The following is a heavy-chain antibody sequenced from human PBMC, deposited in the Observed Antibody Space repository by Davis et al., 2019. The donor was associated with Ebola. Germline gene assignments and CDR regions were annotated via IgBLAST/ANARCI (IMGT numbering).Heavy chain of an antibody. V-gene: IGHV4-30-4*07. Sequence: LRLSCAVSGGSISSGGYSWRWIRQPPGKGLEWIGYIYYSGSTYYNPSLKSRVTISVDTSKNQFSLKLSSVTAADTAVYYCARGSSSGAYYFDYWGQGTLVTVSS. CDR3: ARGSSSGAYYFDY. CDR2: IYYSGST. CDR1: GGSISSGGYS. D-gene: IGHD6-6*01. J-gene: IGHJ4*02.